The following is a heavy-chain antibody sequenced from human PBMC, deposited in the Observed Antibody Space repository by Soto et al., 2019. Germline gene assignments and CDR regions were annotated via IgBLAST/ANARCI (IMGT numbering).Heavy chain of an antibody. CDR2: IYSGGST. Sequence: EVQLVESGGGLVQPGGSLRLSCAASGFTVSSNYMSWVRQAPGKGLEWVSVIYSGGSTYYADSVKGRFTISRDNSKNTLYLQMNSLRAEDTAVYYCARESSSGGESNYFDYWGQGTLVTVSS. CDR1: GFTVSSNY. J-gene: IGHJ4*02. CDR3: ARESSSGGESNYFDY. V-gene: IGHV3-66*01. D-gene: IGHD6-19*01.